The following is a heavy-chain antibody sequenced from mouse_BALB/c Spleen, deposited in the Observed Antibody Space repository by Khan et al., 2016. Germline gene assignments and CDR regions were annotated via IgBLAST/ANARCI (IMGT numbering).Heavy chain of an antibody. J-gene: IGHJ2*01. Sequence: EVELVESGGGLVQPGGSRKLSCAASGFTFSNFGMHWIRQAPEKGLEWVAYISSGSGTMYYADTVKGRFTISRDNPKNTLFLQMTSLRSEDTAIYYCARLTDWDVPFDYWGQGTTLTVSS. CDR1: GFTFSNFG. CDR2: ISSGSGTM. D-gene: IGHD4-1*01. V-gene: IGHV5-17*02. CDR3: ARLTDWDVPFDY.